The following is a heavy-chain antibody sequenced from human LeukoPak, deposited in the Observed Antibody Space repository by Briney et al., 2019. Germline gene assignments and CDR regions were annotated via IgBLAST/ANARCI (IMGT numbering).Heavy chain of an antibody. CDR3: VRSSAAAKYYFDY. D-gene: IGHD6-13*01. V-gene: IGHV3-30-3*01. CDR2: ISYDGSNE. J-gene: IGHJ4*02. Sequence: AGGSLRLSCAASGFIFSRHIMHWVRQAPGKGLQWVALISYDGSNEYFADSVKGRFTISRDNSRNTLSLQVNSLRLEDTAVYYCVRSSAAAKYYFDYWGQGTLLTVSS. CDR1: GFIFSRHI.